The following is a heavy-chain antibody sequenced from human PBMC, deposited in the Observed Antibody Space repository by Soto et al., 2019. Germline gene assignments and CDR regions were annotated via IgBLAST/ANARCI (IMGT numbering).Heavy chain of an antibody. D-gene: IGHD6-19*01. CDR3: AREKFRYSSGWYGRYFDY. Sequence: SETLSLTCTVSGGSISSYYWSWIRQPPGKGLEWIGYIYYSGSTNYNPSLKSRVTISVDTSKNQFSLKLSSVTAADTAVYYCAREKFRYSSGWYGRYFDYWGQGTLVTVSS. CDR1: GGSISSYY. J-gene: IGHJ4*02. CDR2: IYYSGST. V-gene: IGHV4-59*01.